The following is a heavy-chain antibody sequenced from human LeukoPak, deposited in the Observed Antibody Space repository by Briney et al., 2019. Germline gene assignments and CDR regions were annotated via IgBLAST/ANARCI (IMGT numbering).Heavy chain of an antibody. J-gene: IGHJ6*02. V-gene: IGHV4-31*03. CDR3: ARWPSDYYGMDV. Sequence: SETLSLTCTVSGGSISSGGYYWSWIRQHPGKGLEWIGYIYYSGSTYYNPSLKSRVTISVDTSKNQFSLKLSSVTAADTAVYHCARWPSDYYGMDVWGQGTTVTVSS. CDR1: GGSISSGGYY. CDR2: IYYSGST.